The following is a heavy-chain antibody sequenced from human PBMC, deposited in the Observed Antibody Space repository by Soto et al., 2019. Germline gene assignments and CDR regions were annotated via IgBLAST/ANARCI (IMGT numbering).Heavy chain of an antibody. CDR2: IYYSEFT. V-gene: IGHV4-31*03. CDR1: GGSITSDGYY. CDR3: ARSVFP. J-gene: IGHJ5*02. Sequence: QVQLQESGPGLVKPSQTLSLTCTVSGGSITSDGYYWSWIRQHPGKGLEWIGYIYYSEFTYYNPSLKSRVTISVDTSKNQFALKLSSVTAADAAVYYCARSVFPWGQGTLVTVSS.